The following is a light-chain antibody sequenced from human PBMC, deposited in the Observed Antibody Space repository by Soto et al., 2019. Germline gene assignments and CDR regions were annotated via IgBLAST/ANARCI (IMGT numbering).Light chain of an antibody. CDR2: DVS. CDR3: QQYNNWPPT. Sequence: EIVLTQSPGTLSLSPGERATLSCRASQSVSISLGWYQQKPGQAPRLLIYDVSTRATGVPARFSGSGSGTEFTLTISSPQSEDFAVYYCQQYNNWPPTFGQGTRLEI. V-gene: IGKV3-15*01. CDR1: QSVSIS. J-gene: IGKJ5*01.